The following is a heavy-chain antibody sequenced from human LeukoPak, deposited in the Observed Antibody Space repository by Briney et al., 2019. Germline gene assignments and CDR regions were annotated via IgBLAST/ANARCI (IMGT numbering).Heavy chain of an antibody. J-gene: IGHJ6*02. Sequence: GGSLRLSCAASGFTFSSYGMHWVRQAPGKGLEWVAVIWYDGSNKYYADSVKGRFTISRDNSKNTLYLQMNSLRAEDTAVYYCAREESEDSSPGQYYYYGMDVWGQGTTVTVSS. CDR2: IWYDGSNK. CDR1: GFTFSSYG. V-gene: IGHV3-33*01. CDR3: AREESEDSSPGQYYYYGMDV. D-gene: IGHD3-22*01.